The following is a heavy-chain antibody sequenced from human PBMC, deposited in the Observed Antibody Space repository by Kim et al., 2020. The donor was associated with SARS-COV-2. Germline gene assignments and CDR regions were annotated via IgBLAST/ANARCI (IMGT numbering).Heavy chain of an antibody. D-gene: IGHD2-15*01. CDR3: ANSGYCSGGSCYSTPFDY. CDR1: GFTFSSSA. CDR2: IYSGGSST. J-gene: IGHJ4*02. V-gene: IGHV3-23*03. Sequence: GGSLRLSCAGSGFTFSSSAMSWVRQAPRKGLEWVSVIYSGGSSTNYADSVKGRFTISRDNSKNTLYLQMNSLRAEDTAVYYCANSGYCSGGSCYSTPFDYWGQGTLVTVSS.